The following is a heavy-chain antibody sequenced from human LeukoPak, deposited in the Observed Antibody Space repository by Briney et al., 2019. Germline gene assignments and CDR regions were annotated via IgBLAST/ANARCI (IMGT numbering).Heavy chain of an antibody. D-gene: IGHD2-15*01. CDR3: ARVLYCSGGSCTPYYYYYMDV. J-gene: IGHJ6*03. CDR1: GGSFSGYH. Sequence: SETLSLTCAVYGGSFSGYHWSWIRQPPGKGLEWIGEINHSGSTNYNPSLKSRVTISVDTSKNQFSLKLSSVTAADTAVYYCARVLYCSGGSCTPYYYYYMDVWGKGTTVTVSS. V-gene: IGHV4-34*01. CDR2: INHSGST.